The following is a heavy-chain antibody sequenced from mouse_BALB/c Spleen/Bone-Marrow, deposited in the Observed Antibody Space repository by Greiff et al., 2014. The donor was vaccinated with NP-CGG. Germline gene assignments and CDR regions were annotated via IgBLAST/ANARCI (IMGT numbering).Heavy chain of an antibody. Sequence: EVNLVESGGGLVQPKGSLKLSCAASGFTFNTYAMNWVRQAPGKGLEWVARIRSKSNNYATYYADSVKDRVTISRDDSQSMLYLQMNNLKTEDTAMYYCVRSDDGWFAYWGQGTLVTGSA. D-gene: IGHD2-3*01. CDR1: GFTFNTYA. CDR2: IRSKSNNYAT. J-gene: IGHJ3*01. V-gene: IGHV10-1*02. CDR3: VRSDDGWFAY.